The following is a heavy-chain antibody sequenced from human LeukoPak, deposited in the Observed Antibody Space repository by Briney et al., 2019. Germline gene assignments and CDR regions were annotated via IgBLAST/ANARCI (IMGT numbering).Heavy chain of an antibody. CDR1: GFTFSSYG. D-gene: IGHD1-26*01. CDR2: ISGSGGST. J-gene: IGHJ4*02. CDR3: AKEGPYSGSYLATY. Sequence: GGSLRLSCAASGFTFSSYGMHWVRQAPGKGLEWVSAISGSGGSTYYADSVKGRFTISRDNSKNTLYLQMNSLRAEDTAVYYCAKEGPYSGSYLATYWGQGTLVTVSS. V-gene: IGHV3-23*01.